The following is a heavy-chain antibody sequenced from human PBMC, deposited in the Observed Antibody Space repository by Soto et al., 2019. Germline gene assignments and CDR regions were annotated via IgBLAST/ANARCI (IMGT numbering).Heavy chain of an antibody. CDR1: GGSISSYY. CDR3: ARDQYYYDSSGYYPFDY. V-gene: IGHV4-4*07. Sequence: SETLSLTCTVSGGSISSYYWSWIRQPAGKGLEWIGRIYTSGSTNYNPSLKSRVTMSVDTSKNQFSLKLSSVTAADTAVYYCARDQYYYDSSGYYPFDYWGQGTLVTSPQ. CDR2: IYTSGST. J-gene: IGHJ4*02. D-gene: IGHD3-22*01.